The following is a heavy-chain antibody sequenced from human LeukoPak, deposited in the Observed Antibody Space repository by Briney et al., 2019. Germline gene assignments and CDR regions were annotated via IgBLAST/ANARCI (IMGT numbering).Heavy chain of an antibody. CDR2: LRSDGSNK. J-gene: IGHJ4*02. V-gene: IGHV3-30*02. CDR1: GFVFSTYG. CDR3: ATVSLTPFDY. D-gene: IGHD3-9*01. Sequence: GGSLRLSCVASGFVFSTYGMHWVRQAPGKGLEWVTFLRSDGSNKYYVDSVKGRFTISRDNSKNTLYLQMNSLRPDDTAVYYCATVSLTPFDYWGRGTLVTVSS.